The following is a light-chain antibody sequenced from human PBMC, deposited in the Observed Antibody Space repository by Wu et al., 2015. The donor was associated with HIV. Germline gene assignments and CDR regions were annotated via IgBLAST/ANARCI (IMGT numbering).Light chain of an antibody. V-gene: IGKV3-11*01. CDR2: GAS. CDR1: QSVSSF. J-gene: IGKJ1*01. Sequence: EIVLTQSPATLSLSPGERATLSCRASQSVSSFLAWYQQKPGQAPRLLIYGASNRATGIPARFSGGGPGTDFTLTISSLQPEDFAVYYCQQRSVWPWTFGQGTKV. CDR3: QQRSVWPWT.